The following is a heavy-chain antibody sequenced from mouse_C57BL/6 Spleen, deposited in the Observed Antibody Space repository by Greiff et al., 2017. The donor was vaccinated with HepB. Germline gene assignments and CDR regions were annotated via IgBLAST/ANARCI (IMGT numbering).Heavy chain of an antibody. D-gene: IGHD2-4*01. V-gene: IGHV1-55*01. CDR1: GYTFTSYW. CDR3: ARWPGDYDVEY. Sequence: QVQLQQSGAELVKPGASVKMSCKASGYTFTSYWITWVKQRPGQGLEWIGDIYPGSGSTNYNEKFKSKATLTVDTSSSTAYMQLSSLTSEDSAVYYCARWPGDYDVEYWGQGTTLTVSS. CDR2: IYPGSGST. J-gene: IGHJ2*01.